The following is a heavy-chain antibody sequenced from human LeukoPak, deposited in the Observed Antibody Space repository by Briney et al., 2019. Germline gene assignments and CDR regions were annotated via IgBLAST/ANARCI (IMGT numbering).Heavy chain of an antibody. CDR1: GYTFTSYD. V-gene: IGHV1-8*01. CDR3: ARGWFGEFHIRYYYMDV. D-gene: IGHD3-10*01. CDR2: MNPNSGNT. Sequence: ASVKVSCKASGYTFTSYDINWVRQATGQGLEWMGWMNPNSGNTGYAQKFQGRVTITTDESTSTAYMELSSLRSEDTAVYYCARGWFGEFHIRYYYMDVWGKGTTVTVSS. J-gene: IGHJ6*03.